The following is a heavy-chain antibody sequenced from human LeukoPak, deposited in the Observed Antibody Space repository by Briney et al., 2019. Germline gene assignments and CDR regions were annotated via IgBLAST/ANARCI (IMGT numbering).Heavy chain of an antibody. CDR3: AKAQDGYNAFDI. V-gene: IGHV3-30*02. D-gene: IGHD5-24*01. Sequence: GGSLRLSCAASGFTFTTYGMHWVRQAPGMGLEWVTFIRYDGSNKYYADSVKGRFTISRDNSKNTVYLQMNSLRAEDTAVYYCAKAQDGYNAFDIWGQGTMVTVSS. CDR1: GFTFTTYG. J-gene: IGHJ3*02. CDR2: IRYDGSNK.